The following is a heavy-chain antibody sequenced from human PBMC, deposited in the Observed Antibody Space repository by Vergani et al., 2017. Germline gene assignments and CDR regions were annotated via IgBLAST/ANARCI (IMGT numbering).Heavy chain of an antibody. CDR2: ISGSGGST. CDR3: AKGGVVPAAGY. J-gene: IGHJ4*02. CDR1: GFTFSSYA. Sequence: EVQLLESGGGLVQPGGSLRLSCAASGFTFSSYAMSWVRQAPGKGREWVSAISGSGGSTYYADSVKSRFTISRDNSKTTLYLQMNGRRAEDTAVYYCAKGGVVPAAGYWGQGTLVTVSS. V-gene: IGHV3-23*01. D-gene: IGHD2-2*01.